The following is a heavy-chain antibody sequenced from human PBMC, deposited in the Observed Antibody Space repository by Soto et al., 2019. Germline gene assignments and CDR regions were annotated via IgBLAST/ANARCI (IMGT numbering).Heavy chain of an antibody. CDR2: ISSSSSTI. D-gene: IGHD4-4*01. CDR3: AKGKISNSTYTSFDS. J-gene: IGHJ5*01. Sequence: GGSLRLSCAASGFTFSSYSMNWVRQAPGKGLEWVSYISSSSSTIYYADSVKGRFTISRDKAKNSLYLQMNSLRDEDTAVYYCAKGKISNSTYTSFDSWGQGTLVTVSS. CDR1: GFTFSSYS. V-gene: IGHV3-48*02.